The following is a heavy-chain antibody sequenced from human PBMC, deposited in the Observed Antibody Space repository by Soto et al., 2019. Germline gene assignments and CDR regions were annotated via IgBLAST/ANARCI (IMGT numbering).Heavy chain of an antibody. CDR1: GYTLTSYG. J-gene: IGHJ6*02. D-gene: IGHD1-1*01. CDR2: ISAYNGNT. V-gene: IGHV1-18*01. CDR3: ARDDISELEDYYYYGMDV. Sequence: QVQLVQYGAEVKKPGASVKVSCKASGYTLTSYGISWVRQAPGQGLEWMGWISAYNGNTNYAQKLQGRVTMTTDTSTSTAYMELRSLRSDDPAVYYCARDDISELEDYYYYGMDVWGQGTTVTVSS.